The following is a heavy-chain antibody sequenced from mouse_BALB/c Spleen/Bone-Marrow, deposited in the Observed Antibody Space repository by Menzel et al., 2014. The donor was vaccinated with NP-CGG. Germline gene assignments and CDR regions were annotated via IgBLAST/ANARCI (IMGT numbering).Heavy chain of an antibody. CDR3: ARQTYYDYDGYFDY. CDR2: ISSGGSYT. Sequence: VQLQQSGGDLVKPGGSLKLSCAASGFTFSNYGMSWVRQTPDKRLEWVATISSGGSYTYYPDSVKGRFTISRDNAKNTLYLQMSSLKSEDTAMYYCARQTYYDYDGYFDYWGQGTTLTVSS. D-gene: IGHD2-4*01. CDR1: GFTFSNYG. V-gene: IGHV5-6*01. J-gene: IGHJ2*01.